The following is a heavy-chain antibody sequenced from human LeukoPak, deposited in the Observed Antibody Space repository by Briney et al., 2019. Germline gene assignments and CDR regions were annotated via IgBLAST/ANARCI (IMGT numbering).Heavy chain of an antibody. Sequence: PSETLSLTCTVSGGSISSSSYYWGWIRQPPGKGLEWIGSIYYSGSTYYNPSLKSRVTISVDTSKNQFSLKLSSVTAADTAVYYCAKYRRGEVPLDIWGQGTMVTVSS. J-gene: IGHJ3*02. CDR3: AKYRRGEVPLDI. CDR2: IYYSGST. CDR1: GGSISSSSYY. D-gene: IGHD2-2*01. V-gene: IGHV4-39*01.